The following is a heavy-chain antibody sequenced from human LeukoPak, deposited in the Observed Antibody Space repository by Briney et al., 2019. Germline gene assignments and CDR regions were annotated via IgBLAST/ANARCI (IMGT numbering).Heavy chain of an antibody. D-gene: IGHD3-16*01. CDR3: ARANTNNDAFDI. Sequence: SETLSLTCSVSGGSISSYYWSWIRQPPGKGLGWIGNIYYSGSTNDNPSLKTRVTISVDTSKNQFSLQLSSVTAADTAVYYCARANTNNDAFDIWGRGTLVTVSS. J-gene: IGHJ3*02. CDR2: IYYSGST. V-gene: IGHV4-59*01. CDR1: GGSISSYY.